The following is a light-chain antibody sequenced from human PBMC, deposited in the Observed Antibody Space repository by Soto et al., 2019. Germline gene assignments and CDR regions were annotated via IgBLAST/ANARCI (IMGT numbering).Light chain of an antibody. Sequence: EIVLTQSPATLSLSPGERATLSCRASQTVGIYLAWYQQKPGQAPRLLIYDASSRAAGVPARFSGSGSGTDFTLTISSLEPEDFAIYYCQHRSDWPWTFGQGTKVEI. CDR2: DAS. J-gene: IGKJ1*01. V-gene: IGKV3-11*01. CDR1: QTVGIY. CDR3: QHRSDWPWT.